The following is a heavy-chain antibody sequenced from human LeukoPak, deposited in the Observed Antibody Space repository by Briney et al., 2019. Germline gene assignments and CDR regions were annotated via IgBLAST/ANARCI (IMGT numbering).Heavy chain of an antibody. Sequence: SVKVSCKASGGTFTSYAISWVRQAPGQGLEWMGRIIPILGIANYAQKFQGRVTITADKSTSTAYMELSSLRSEDTAVYYCSRDCSSTSCSYYYYYGMDVWGQGTTVTVSS. V-gene: IGHV1-69*04. CDR1: GGTFTSYA. CDR2: IIPILGIA. CDR3: SRDCSSTSCSYYYYYGMDV. D-gene: IGHD2-2*01. J-gene: IGHJ6*02.